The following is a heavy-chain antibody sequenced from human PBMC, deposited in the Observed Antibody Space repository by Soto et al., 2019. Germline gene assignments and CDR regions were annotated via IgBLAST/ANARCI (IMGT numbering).Heavy chain of an antibody. D-gene: IGHD4-17*01. J-gene: IGHJ6*02. V-gene: IGHV4-39*01. CDR3: ASPLGPDYDLRLTGYGMDV. Sequence: PPENLSLPNTVSGGPTSSSSYYWDWIRQPPGKGVEWIGSSYYSGNTYYNMSFEGRVTISVDTSRNQFFLKVRSVAAADTAVYCCASPLGPDYDLRLTGYGMDVWGQGTTVTVSS. CDR2: SYYSGNT. CDR1: GGPTSSSSYY.